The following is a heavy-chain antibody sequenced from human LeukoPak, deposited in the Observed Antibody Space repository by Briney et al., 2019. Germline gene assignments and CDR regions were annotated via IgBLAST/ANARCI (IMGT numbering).Heavy chain of an antibody. J-gene: IGHJ4*02. CDR1: GYTLIAYY. CDR3: AREETSITTRPWY. CDR2: INPNSGGT. Sequence: ASVKVSCKASGYTLIAYYMHWVRQAPGQGLEWMGWINPNSGGTDYAEKFQGRVTMTSDTSISTVYVEVSGLKSDDTAVYYCAREETSITTRPWYWGQGTLVTVSS. V-gene: IGHV1-2*02. D-gene: IGHD6-6*01.